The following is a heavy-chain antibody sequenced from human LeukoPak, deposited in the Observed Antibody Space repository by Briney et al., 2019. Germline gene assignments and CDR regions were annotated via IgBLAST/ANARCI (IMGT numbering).Heavy chain of an antibody. V-gene: IGHV1-69*04. J-gene: IGHJ3*02. CDR3: ASDRYYYDSSGYPYAFDI. D-gene: IGHD3-22*01. CDR1: GDTFSSYA. CDR2: IIPILGIA. Sequence: GASVKVSCKASGDTFSSYAISWVRQAPGQGLEWMGRIIPILGIANYAQKFQGRVTITADKSTSTAYMELSSLRSEDTAVYYCASDRYYYDSSGYPYAFDIWGQGTMVTVSS.